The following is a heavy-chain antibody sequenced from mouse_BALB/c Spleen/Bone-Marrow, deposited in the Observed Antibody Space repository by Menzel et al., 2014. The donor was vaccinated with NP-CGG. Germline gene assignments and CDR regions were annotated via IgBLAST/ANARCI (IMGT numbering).Heavy chain of an antibody. D-gene: IGHD1-1*01. V-gene: IGHV14-3*02. CDR3: AVYYYGRSSFAY. CDR2: IDPANVNT. CDR1: DFNIKDAY. J-gene: IGHJ3*01. Sequence: VQRKQSGAELVKPGASVKLSCTASDFNIKDAYMHWVKQRPEQGLEWIGRIDPANVNTKYDTKFQGKATITADTSSNTAYLLLSSLTSEDSAVYYCAVYYYGRSSFAYWGQGTLVTVSA.